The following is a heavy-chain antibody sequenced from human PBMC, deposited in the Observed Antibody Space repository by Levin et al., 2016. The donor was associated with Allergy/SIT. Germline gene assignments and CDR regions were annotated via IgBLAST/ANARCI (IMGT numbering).Heavy chain of an antibody. V-gene: IGHV3-21*01. CDR3: ARDGSDFWSGSPFDY. Sequence: GESLKISCAASGFTFSSYSMNWVRQAPGKGLEWVSSISSSSSYIYYADSVKGRFTISRDNAKNSLYLQMNSLRAEDTAVYYCARDGSDFWSGSPFDYWGQGTLVTVSS. D-gene: IGHD3-3*01. CDR2: ISSSSSYI. CDR1: GFTFSSYS. J-gene: IGHJ4*02.